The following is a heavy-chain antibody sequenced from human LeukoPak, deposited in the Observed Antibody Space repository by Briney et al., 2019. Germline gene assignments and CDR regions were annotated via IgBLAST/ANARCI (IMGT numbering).Heavy chain of an antibody. V-gene: IGHV4-30-4*01. CDR2: IYYSGST. D-gene: IGHD4-23*01. Sequence: SETLSLTCAVSGDSVSSSNYYWSWIRQPPGKGLEWIGYIYYSGSTYYNPSLESRVTISVDTSKNQFSLKLSSVTAADTAVYYCARDRPTVVTPDYYYGMDVWGQGTTVTVSS. J-gene: IGHJ6*02. CDR1: GDSVSSSNYY. CDR3: ARDRPTVVTPDYYYGMDV.